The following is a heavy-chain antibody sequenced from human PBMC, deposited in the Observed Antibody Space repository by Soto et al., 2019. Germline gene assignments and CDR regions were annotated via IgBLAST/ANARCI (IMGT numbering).Heavy chain of an antibody. CDR2: IIPILGIA. Sequence: SVKVSCKASGGTFISYTISLVRQAPGQGLEWMGRIIPILGIANYAQKFQGRVTITADKSTSTAYMELSSLRSEDTAVYYCARESDIVVVPAAIHYFDYWGQGTLVTVSS. V-gene: IGHV1-69*04. D-gene: IGHD2-2*01. J-gene: IGHJ4*02. CDR1: GGTFISYT. CDR3: ARESDIVVVPAAIHYFDY.